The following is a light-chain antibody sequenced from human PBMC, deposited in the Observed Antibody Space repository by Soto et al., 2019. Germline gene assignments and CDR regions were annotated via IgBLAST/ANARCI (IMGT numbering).Light chain of an antibody. V-gene: IGLV2-11*01. J-gene: IGLJ1*01. CDR3: CSYAGSYTLP. CDR2: DVS. Sequence: QSALTQPRSVSGSPGQSVTISCTGASSDVGGYNYVSWYQQHPGKAPKLMIYDVSKRPSGVLDRFSGSKSGNTASLTISGLQAEDEADYYCCSYAGSYTLPFGTGTKVTVL. CDR1: SSDVGGYNY.